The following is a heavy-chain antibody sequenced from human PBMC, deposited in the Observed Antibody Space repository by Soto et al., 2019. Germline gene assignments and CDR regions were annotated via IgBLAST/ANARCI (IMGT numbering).Heavy chain of an antibody. CDR2: IIPIFGTG. J-gene: IGHJ4*02. D-gene: IGHD3-22*01. Sequence: QVQLVQSGAEVKKPGSSVKVACKASGGIFSNYVLNWVRQAPGQGLEWMGGIIPIFGTGNYAQKFQGRVTITADESTTTASMELRGLRSEDTAVYYCAIRYYNSSGYCVYWGPGTLVTVSS. V-gene: IGHV1-69*01. CDR1: GGIFSNYV. CDR3: AIRYYNSSGYCVY.